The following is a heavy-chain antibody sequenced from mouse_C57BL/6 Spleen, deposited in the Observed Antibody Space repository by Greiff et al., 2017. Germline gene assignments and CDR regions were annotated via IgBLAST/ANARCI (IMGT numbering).Heavy chain of an antibody. CDR3: ARSGPDSSGTAYYCDY. J-gene: IGHJ2*01. V-gene: IGHV1-82*01. CDR1: GYAFSSSW. Sequence: QVQLQQSGPELVKPGASVKISCKASGYAFSSSWMNWVKQRPGKGLEWIGRIYPGDGDTNYNGKFKGKATLTADKSYSTAYMQLSSLTSEDSAVYFCARSGPDSSGTAYYCDYWGQGTTLTVSS. D-gene: IGHD3-2*02. CDR2: IYPGDGDT.